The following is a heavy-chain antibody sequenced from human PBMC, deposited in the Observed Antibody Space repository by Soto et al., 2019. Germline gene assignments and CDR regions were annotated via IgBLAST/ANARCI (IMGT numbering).Heavy chain of an antibody. CDR3: ARVPGP. V-gene: IGHV4-30-2*01. CDR2: IYHSGSS. J-gene: IGHJ5*02. CDR1: GGTISRCGFS. Sequence: SETLSLTCAASGGTISRCGFSWSWIRQPPGKGLEWIGYIYHSGSSSYNPSLTRRVTISVDRSQNQFSLKLSSVTAADTAVCYCARVPGPWGQGTLVTVSS. D-gene: IGHD3-10*01.